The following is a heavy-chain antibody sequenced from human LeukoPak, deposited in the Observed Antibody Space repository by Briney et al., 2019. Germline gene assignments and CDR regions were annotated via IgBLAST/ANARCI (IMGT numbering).Heavy chain of an antibody. CDR2: IYHSGST. Sequence: TSETLSLTCAVSGGSISSSNWWSWVRQPPGKGLEWIGEIYHSGSTNYNPSLKSRVTISVDKPKNQFSLKLSSVTAEDTAVYYCAKDPIPYGDYEYYFDYWGQGTLVTVSS. CDR3: AKDPIPYGDYEYYFDY. D-gene: IGHD4-17*01. CDR1: GGSISSSNW. J-gene: IGHJ4*02. V-gene: IGHV4-4*02.